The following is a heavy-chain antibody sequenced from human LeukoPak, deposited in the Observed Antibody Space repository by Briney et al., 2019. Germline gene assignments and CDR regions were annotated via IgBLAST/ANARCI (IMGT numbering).Heavy chain of an antibody. J-gene: IGHJ4*02. CDR1: GLTFSSYW. V-gene: IGHV3-74*01. Sequence: GGSVSLPCAVSGLTFSSYWMQWVRQARGKGLVWVSRIKSDGSSPSYAESVKGRFTISRDNAKNTLYLQMNSLRAEDTAVYYCARDGYKPGYWGQGTLVTVSS. CDR3: ARDGYKPGY. D-gene: IGHD5-24*01. CDR2: IKSDGSSP.